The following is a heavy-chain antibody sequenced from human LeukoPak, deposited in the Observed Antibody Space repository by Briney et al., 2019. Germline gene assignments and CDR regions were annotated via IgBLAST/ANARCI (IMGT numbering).Heavy chain of an antibody. CDR2: IYHSGST. Sequence: PSQTLSLTCAVSGGSISSGGYSWSWIRQPPGKGLEWIGYIYHSGSTYYNPSLKSRVTISVDRSKNQLSLKLSSVTAADTAVYYCARAFHYYGSGSYYLGAFDIWGQGTMVTVSS. D-gene: IGHD3-10*01. CDR1: GGSISSGGYS. J-gene: IGHJ3*02. CDR3: ARAFHYYGSGSYYLGAFDI. V-gene: IGHV4-30-2*01.